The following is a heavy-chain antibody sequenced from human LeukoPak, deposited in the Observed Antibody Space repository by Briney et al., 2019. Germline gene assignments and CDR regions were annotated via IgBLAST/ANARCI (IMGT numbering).Heavy chain of an antibody. J-gene: IGHJ6*03. Sequence: PGGSLRLSCAASGFTFSSYSMNWVRQAPGKGLEWVSYISSSGSTIYYADSVKGRFTISRDNAKNSLYLQMNSLRAEDTAVYYCARDGDVDTAPCYMDVWGKGTTVTVSS. CDR2: ISSSGSTI. V-gene: IGHV3-48*04. CDR1: GFTFSSYS. D-gene: IGHD5-18*01. CDR3: ARDGDVDTAPCYMDV.